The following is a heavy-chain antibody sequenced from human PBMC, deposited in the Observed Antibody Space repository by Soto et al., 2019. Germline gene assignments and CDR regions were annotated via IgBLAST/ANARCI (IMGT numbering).Heavy chain of an antibody. CDR3: AGVDATGWFDP. CDR1: GGSISSGDYY. Sequence: LSLTCTVSGGSISSGDYYWSWIRQPPGKGLEWIGYIYYSGSTYYNPSLKSRVTISVDTSKNQFSLKLSSVTAADTAVYYCAGVDATGWFDPWGQGTLVTVSS. CDR2: IYYSGST. J-gene: IGHJ5*02. D-gene: IGHD2-15*01. V-gene: IGHV4-30-4*01.